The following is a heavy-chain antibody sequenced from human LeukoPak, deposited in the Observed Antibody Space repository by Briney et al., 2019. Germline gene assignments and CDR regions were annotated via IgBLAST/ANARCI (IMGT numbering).Heavy chain of an antibody. Sequence: ASVKVSCKASGYTFTSYDINWVRQATGQGLEWMGWMNPNSGNTGYAQKFQGRVTITRNTSISTAYMELSSLRSEDTAVYYCARARPVTANYYYYYMDVWGKGTTVTVSS. V-gene: IGHV1-8*03. CDR3: ARARPVTANYYYYYMDV. J-gene: IGHJ6*03. D-gene: IGHD2-21*02. CDR1: GYTFTSYD. CDR2: MNPNSGNT.